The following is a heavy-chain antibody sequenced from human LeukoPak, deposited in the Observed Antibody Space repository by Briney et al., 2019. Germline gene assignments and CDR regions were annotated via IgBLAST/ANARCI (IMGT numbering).Heavy chain of an antibody. V-gene: IGHV3-53*04. CDR2: IYSGGST. CDR3: ASTYYDSSFGAFDI. D-gene: IGHD3-22*01. CDR1: GFTVSSNY. Sequence: GGSLRLSCAASGFTVSSNYMSWVRQAPGKGLEWVSVIYSGGSTYYADSVKGRFTISRHNSKNTLYLQMNSLRAEDTAVYYCASTYYDSSFGAFDIWGQGTMVTVSS. J-gene: IGHJ3*02.